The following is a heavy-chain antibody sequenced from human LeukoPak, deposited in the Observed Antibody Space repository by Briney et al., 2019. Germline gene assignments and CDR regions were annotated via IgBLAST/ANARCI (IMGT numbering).Heavy chain of an antibody. J-gene: IGHJ4*02. V-gene: IGHV3-69-1*01. CDR3: ARGRAAAGPLHYFDS. CDR1: GFTFSAYA. Sequence: GGSLRLSCEASGFTFSAYAMTWVRQAPGKGLEWVSSIGSDNKPHYSESVKGRFAISRDNSKNSLYLQMYSLRDEDTALYYCARGRAAAGPLHYFDSWGQGTLVTVSS. CDR2: IGSDNKP. D-gene: IGHD6-13*01.